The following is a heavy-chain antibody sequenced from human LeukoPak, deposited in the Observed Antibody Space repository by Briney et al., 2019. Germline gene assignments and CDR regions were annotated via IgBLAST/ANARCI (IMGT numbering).Heavy chain of an antibody. CDR1: GYTFTSYY. J-gene: IGHJ4*02. CDR3: ARDKRVYYGSGSQY. Sequence: ASVKVSCKASGYTFTSYYMHWVRQAPGQGLEWMGRINPNSGGTNYAQKFQGRVTMTRDTSISTAYMELSRLRSDDTAVYYCARDKRVYYGSGSQYWGQGTLVTVSS. CDR2: INPNSGGT. D-gene: IGHD3-10*01. V-gene: IGHV1-2*06.